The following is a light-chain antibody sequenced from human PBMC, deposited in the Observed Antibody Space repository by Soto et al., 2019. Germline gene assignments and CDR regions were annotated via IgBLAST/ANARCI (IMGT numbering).Light chain of an antibody. CDR2: SAS. CDR3: QLRRNLPRT. Sequence: VLKKSPGGLSLSQGERVTLSCRASQSVASSYLAWYQQKPGRAPRLLFYSASNRATGIPARFSGSGSGTDFTLTISILEAEDFVVYYCQLRRNLPRTFGQGTKVDIK. J-gene: IGKJ1*01. CDR1: QSVASSY. V-gene: IGKV3-11*01.